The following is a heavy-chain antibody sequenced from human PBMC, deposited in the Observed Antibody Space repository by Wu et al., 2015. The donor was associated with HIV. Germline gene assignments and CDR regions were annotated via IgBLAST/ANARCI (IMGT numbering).Heavy chain of an antibody. V-gene: IGHV1-18*01. CDR2: ISAYNGNT. Sequence: QVRLVQSGVEVKETGASVKVSCKASGYTFTSYGISWVRQAPGQGLEWMGWISAYNGNTNYAQKLQGRVTMTTDTSTSTAYMELRSLRSDDTAVYYCARDKYSSSWSGGDYYYYGMDVVGPRDHGHRLL. CDR1: GYTFTSYG. J-gene: IGHJ6*02. D-gene: IGHD6-13*01. CDR3: ARDKYSSSWSGGDYYYYGMDV.